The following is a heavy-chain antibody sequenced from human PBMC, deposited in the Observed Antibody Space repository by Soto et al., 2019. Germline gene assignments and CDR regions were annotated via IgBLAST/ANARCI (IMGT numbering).Heavy chain of an antibody. V-gene: IGHV1-3*01. Sequence: QVQLVQSGAEVKKPGASVKVSCKASGYTFTSYAMHWVRQAPGQRLEWMGWINAGNGNTKYSQKFQGRVTITRDTSASTAYMELSSLRSEDTAVYYCARGTDILLWFGELSDWFDPWGQGTLVTVSS. CDR3: ARGTDILLWFGELSDWFDP. D-gene: IGHD3-10*01. J-gene: IGHJ5*02. CDR2: INAGNGNT. CDR1: GYTFTSYA.